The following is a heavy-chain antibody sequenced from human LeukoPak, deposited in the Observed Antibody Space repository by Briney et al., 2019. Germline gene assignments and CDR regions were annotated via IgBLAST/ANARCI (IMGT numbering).Heavy chain of an antibody. CDR2: ISTYNGNT. CDR1: AYTFTAFY. V-gene: IGHV1-18*04. D-gene: IGHD6-19*01. CDR3: ARSSLAVAGSVFDY. Sequence: GASVKVSCKASAYTFTAFYMHWVRQAPGQGLEWMGWISTYNGNTHYAQKLQGRVTMTTDTSTSTAYMELRSLRSDDTAVYYCARSSLAVAGSVFDYWGQGTLVTVSS. J-gene: IGHJ4*02.